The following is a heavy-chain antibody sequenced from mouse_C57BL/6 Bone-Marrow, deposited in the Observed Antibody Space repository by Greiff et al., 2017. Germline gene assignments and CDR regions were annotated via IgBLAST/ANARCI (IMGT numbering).Heavy chain of an antibody. CDR1: GYAFSSYW. CDR3: ARLPPMTTVVPLDV. CDR2: IYPGDGDT. V-gene: IGHV1-80*01. Sequence: QVQLQQSGAELVKPGASVKISCKASGYAFSSYWMNWVKQRPGKGLEWIGQIYPGDGDTNYNGKFKGKATLTADKSSSTAYMQLSSLTSEDSAVYFCARLPPMTTVVPLDVWGTGTTVTVSS. D-gene: IGHD1-1*01. J-gene: IGHJ1*03.